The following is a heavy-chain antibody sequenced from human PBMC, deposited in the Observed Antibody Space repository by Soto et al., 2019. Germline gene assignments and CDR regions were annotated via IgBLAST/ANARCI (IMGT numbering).Heavy chain of an antibody. J-gene: IGHJ4*02. CDR1: GFTFDDYA. V-gene: IGHV3-9*01. CDR3: AAWGDYGDYYDY. CDR2: ISWNSGSI. D-gene: IGHD4-17*01. Sequence: GGSLSLSCAASGFTFDDYAMHWVRQAPGKGLEWVSGISWNSGSIGYADSVKGRFTISRDNAKNSLYLQMNSLRAEDTALYYCAAWGDYGDYYDYRGQGTLVTVSS.